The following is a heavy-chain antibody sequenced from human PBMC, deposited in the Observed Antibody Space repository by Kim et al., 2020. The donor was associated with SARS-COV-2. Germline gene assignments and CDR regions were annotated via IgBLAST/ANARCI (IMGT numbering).Heavy chain of an antibody. CDR2: INHSGST. CDR3: ARGGITGTTRRNYYYYGMDV. J-gene: IGHJ6*02. CDR1: GGSFSGYY. D-gene: IGHD1-7*01. V-gene: IGHV4-34*01. Sequence: SETLSLTCAVYGGSFSGYYWSWIRQPPGKGLEWIGEINHSGSTNYNPSLKSRVTISVDTSKNQFSLKLSSVTAADTAVYYCARGGITGTTRRNYYYYGMDVWGQGTTVTVSS.